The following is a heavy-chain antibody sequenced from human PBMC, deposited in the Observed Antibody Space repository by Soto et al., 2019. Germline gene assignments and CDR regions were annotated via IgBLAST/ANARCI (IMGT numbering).Heavy chain of an antibody. CDR2: IYWDDDK. J-gene: IGHJ4*02. D-gene: IGHD3-10*01. Sequence: KSGPTLVNPTQTLTLTCTFSGFSLSTSGVGVGWIRQPPGKALEWLALIYWDDDKRYSPSLKSRLTITKDTSKNQVVLTMTNMDPVDTATYYCAHRNHTSPFPFYGSGNQFDYWGQGTLVTVSS. CDR3: AHRNHTSPFPFYGSGNQFDY. V-gene: IGHV2-5*02. CDR1: GFSLSTSGVG.